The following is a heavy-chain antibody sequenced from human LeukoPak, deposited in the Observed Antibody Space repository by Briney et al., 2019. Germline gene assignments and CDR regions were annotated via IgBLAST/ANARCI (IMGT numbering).Heavy chain of an antibody. J-gene: IGHJ3*02. CDR1: GGPISSSSYY. Sequence: SETLSLTCTVSGGPISSSSYYWGWIRQPPGKGLEWIGNIYYSGSMYWNLSLKSRVTISVDTSKNQFSLKLSSVTAAGTAVYYCARNAPEYYYGSGRAFDIWGQGTMVTVSS. CDR2: IYYSGSM. D-gene: IGHD3-10*01. CDR3: ARNAPEYYYGSGRAFDI. V-gene: IGHV4-39*07.